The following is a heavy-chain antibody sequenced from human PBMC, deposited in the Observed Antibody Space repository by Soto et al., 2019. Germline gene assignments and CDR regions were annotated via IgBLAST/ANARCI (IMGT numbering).Heavy chain of an antibody. CDR2: ISYDGSNK. Sequence: GGSLRLSCAASGFTFSSYAMHWVRQAPGKGLEWVAVISYDGSNKYYADSVKGRFTISRDNSKNTLYLQMNSLRAEDTAVYYCARVSWKYDYYGMDVWGQGTKVTVSS. J-gene: IGHJ6*02. CDR1: GFTFSSYA. D-gene: IGHD1-1*01. V-gene: IGHV3-30-3*01. CDR3: ARVSWKYDYYGMDV.